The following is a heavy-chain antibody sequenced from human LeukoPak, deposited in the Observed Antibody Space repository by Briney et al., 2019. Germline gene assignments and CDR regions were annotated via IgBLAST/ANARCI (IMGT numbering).Heavy chain of an antibody. CDR2: IYPGDSDT. J-gene: IGHJ4*02. CDR1: GYSFTSYW. D-gene: IGHD2-2*01. Sequence: GESLKISCKGSGYSFTSYWIGWVRQMPGKGLEWMGIIYPGDSDTRYSPSFQGQVTISADKSISTAYLQWSSLKASDTAMYYCARLGCSSTSCYWPEVHLKVLNYWGQGTLVTVSS. CDR3: ARLGCSSTSCYWPEVHLKVLNY. V-gene: IGHV5-51*01.